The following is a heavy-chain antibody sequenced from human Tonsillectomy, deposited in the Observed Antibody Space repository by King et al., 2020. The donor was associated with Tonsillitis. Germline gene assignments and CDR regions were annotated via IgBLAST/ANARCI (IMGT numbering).Heavy chain of an antibody. CDR2: INSDGSST. Sequence: EVQLVESGGGLVQPGGSLRLSCAASGFTFSSYWMHWVRQAPGKGLVWVSRINSDGSSTSYADSVKGRFTISRDNAKNTLYLQMNSLRAEDTAVYYCARTSGYYSRGAFDIWGQGTMVTVSS. J-gene: IGHJ3*02. V-gene: IGHV3-74*01. CDR3: ARTSGYYSRGAFDI. CDR1: GFTFSSYW. D-gene: IGHD3-22*01.